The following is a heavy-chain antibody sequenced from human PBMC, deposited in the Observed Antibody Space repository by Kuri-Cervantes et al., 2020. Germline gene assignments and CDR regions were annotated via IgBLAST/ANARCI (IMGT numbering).Heavy chain of an antibody. CDR2: ISGSGGST. J-gene: IGHJ4*02. D-gene: IGHD3-3*01. V-gene: IGHV3-23*01. CDR3: AKVGSGYYRFDY. Sequence: GGSLRLSCAASGFTFSDYYMSWIRQAPGKGLEWVSAISGSGGSTYYADSVKGRFTISRDNSKNTLYLQMNSLRAEGTAVYYCAKVGSGYYRFDYWGQGTLVTVSS. CDR1: GFTFSDYY.